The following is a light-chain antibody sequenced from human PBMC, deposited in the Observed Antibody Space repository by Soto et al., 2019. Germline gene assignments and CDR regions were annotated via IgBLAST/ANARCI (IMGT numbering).Light chain of an antibody. CDR2: EVN. V-gene: IGLV2-14*01. CDR3: SSYTSNSSSVI. CDR1: SSDVGGYNY. Sequence: QSALTQPASVSGSPGQSITISCTGTSSDVGGYNYVSWYQQHPGKAPKLMIYEVNNRPSGVSNRFSGSKSGNTASLTIAGLQAEDEADYYCSSYTSNSSSVIFGGGTKLTVL. J-gene: IGLJ2*01.